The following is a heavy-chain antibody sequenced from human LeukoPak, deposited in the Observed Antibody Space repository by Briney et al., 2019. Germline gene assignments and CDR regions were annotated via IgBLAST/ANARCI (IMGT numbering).Heavy chain of an antibody. CDR2: IYYSGST. J-gene: IGHJ6*02. CDR3: ARGGSGSYYTTYYYYGMDV. CDR1: GGSISSYY. V-gene: IGHV4-59*06. Sequence: SETLSLTCTVSGGSISSYYWSWIRQHPGKGLEWIGYIYYSGSTYYNPSLKSRVTISVDTSKNQFSLKLSSVTAADTAVYYCARGGSGSYYTTYYYYGMDVWGQGTTVTVSS. D-gene: IGHD3-10*01.